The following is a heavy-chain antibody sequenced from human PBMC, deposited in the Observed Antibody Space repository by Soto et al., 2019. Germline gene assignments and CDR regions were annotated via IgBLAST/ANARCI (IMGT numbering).Heavy chain of an antibody. CDR2: IYYSGST. CDR3: ATTVTTFYYYYYGMAV. V-gene: IGHV4-39*01. D-gene: IGHD4-4*01. J-gene: IGHJ6*02. Sequence: PSETLSLTCTVSGGSISSSSYYWGWIRQPPGKGLEWIGSIYYSGSTYYNPSLKSRVTISVDTSKNQFSLKLSSVTAADTAVYYCATTVTTFYYYYYGMAVWGQGTTVPVSS. CDR1: GGSISSSSYY.